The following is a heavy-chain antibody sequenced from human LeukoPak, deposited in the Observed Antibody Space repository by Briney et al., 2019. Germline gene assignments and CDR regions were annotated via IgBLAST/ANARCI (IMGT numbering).Heavy chain of an antibody. CDR2: IYYSGST. V-gene: IGHV4-39*07. CDR3: ARDEGSSYPFDY. D-gene: IGHD2-2*01. J-gene: IGHJ4*02. Sequence: SETLSLTCTVSGGSISSSSYYWGWIRQPPGKGLEWIGSIYYSGSTYYNPSLKSRVTISVDTCKNQFSLNLSSVTAADTAVYFCARDEGSSYPFDYWGQGTLVTVSS. CDR1: GGSISSSSYY.